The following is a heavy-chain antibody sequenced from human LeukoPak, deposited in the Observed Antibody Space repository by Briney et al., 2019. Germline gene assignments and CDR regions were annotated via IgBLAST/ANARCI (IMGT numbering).Heavy chain of an antibody. CDR1: GGSISSGSYY. J-gene: IGHJ4*02. CDR3: ARPRSSSWYHYFDY. Sequence: PSETLSLTCTVSGGSISSGSYYWSWIRQPAGKGLEWIGRIYTSGSTNYNPSLKSRVTISVDTSKNQFSLKLSSVTAADTAVSYCARPRSSSWYHYFDYWGQGTLVTVSS. CDR2: IYTSGST. D-gene: IGHD6-13*01. V-gene: IGHV4-61*02.